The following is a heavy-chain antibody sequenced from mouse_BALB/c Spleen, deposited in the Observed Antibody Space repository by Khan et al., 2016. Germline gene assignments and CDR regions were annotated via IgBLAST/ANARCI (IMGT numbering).Heavy chain of an antibody. J-gene: IGHJ2*01. D-gene: IGHD2-3*01. CDR1: GYSITSGYY. CDR2: ISYDGSN. Sequence: EVQLQESGPGLVKPSQSLSLTCSVTGYSITSGYYWNWIRQFPGNKLEWMGNISYDGSNNYNPSLKNRFSITRDTSKNQFFLKLNSVTTEDTAAYYCAVYDGYYGLFDYWGQGTTLTVSS. CDR3: AVYDGYYGLFDY. V-gene: IGHV3-6*02.